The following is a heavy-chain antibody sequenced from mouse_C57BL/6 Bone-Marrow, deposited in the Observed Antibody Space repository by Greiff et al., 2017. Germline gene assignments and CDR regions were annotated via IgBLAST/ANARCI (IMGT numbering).Heavy chain of an antibody. Sequence: VQLQQPGAELVKPGASVKLSCKASGYTFTSYWMHWVKQRPGQGLEWIGMIHPNSGSTNYNEKFKSKATLTVDKSSSTAYMQLSSLTAEDSAVYYCARDNTVALDFDVWGTGTTVTVSS. CDR1: GYTFTSYW. CDR3: ARDNTVALDFDV. CDR2: IHPNSGST. D-gene: IGHD1-1*01. V-gene: IGHV1-64*01. J-gene: IGHJ1*03.